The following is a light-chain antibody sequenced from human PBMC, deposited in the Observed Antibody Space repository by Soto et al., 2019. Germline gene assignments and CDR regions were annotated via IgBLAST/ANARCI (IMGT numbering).Light chain of an antibody. J-gene: IGKJ4*01. CDR1: QSVWSN. CDR3: QQYDNRSPLT. CDR2: GAS. V-gene: IGKV3-15*01. Sequence: EVVVTQFPATLSVSPGGRATLSCRASQSVWSNLAWYQQKPGQAPRLLIYGASTRATGVPAKFSGSGSGTEFTLTIRSLQTEDFGVYYCQQYDNRSPLTFGGGTKVEI.